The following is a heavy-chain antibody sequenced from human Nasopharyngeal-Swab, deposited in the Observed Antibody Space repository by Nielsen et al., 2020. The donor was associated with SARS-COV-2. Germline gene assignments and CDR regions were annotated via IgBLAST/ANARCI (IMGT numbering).Heavy chain of an antibody. CDR1: GFTFSSYT. V-gene: IGHV3-21*01. CDR3: ARVCSGGSCYGYYYGMDV. CDR2: MSSSGSYI. D-gene: IGHD2-15*01. Sequence: GGSLRLSCAASGFTFSSYTMNWVRQAPGKGLEWVSSMSSSGSYIFYTDSVKGRFTISRDNAKNSLYLQMNSLRAEDTAVYYCARVCSGGSCYGYYYGMDVWGQGTTVTASS. J-gene: IGHJ6*02.